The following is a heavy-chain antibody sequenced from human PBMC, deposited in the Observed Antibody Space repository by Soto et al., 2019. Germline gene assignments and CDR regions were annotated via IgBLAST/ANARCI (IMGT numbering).Heavy chain of an antibody. J-gene: IGHJ3*02. Sequence: GGSLRLSCAASGFTFSSYGMHWARQGPGKGLEWVAVIWYDGSNKVNADSVKGRFTISKDNSKNTLYLQMNSLRAEDTAVYYCARDLSGDYGALDTWGQGTMVTVSS. D-gene: IGHD4-17*01. CDR3: ARDLSGDYGALDT. V-gene: IGHV3-33*01. CDR1: GFTFSSYG. CDR2: IWYDGSNK.